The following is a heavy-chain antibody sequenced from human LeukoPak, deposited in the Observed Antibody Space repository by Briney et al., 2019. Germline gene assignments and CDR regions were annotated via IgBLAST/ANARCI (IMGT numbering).Heavy chain of an antibody. CDR1: GFTFYTYD. Sequence: LSCVASGFTFYTYDMSWVRQVPGKGLEWVSXXSYHGHRTYYTDSVKGRFTISRDNSKNTLYLQLNSLRVEDTAIYYCARIPGMAAGSDFYFDYWGPGTVVTVFS. D-gene: IGHD6-13*01. J-gene: IGHJ4*02. V-gene: IGHV3-23*01. CDR3: ARIPGMAAGSDFYFDY. CDR2: XSYHGHRT.